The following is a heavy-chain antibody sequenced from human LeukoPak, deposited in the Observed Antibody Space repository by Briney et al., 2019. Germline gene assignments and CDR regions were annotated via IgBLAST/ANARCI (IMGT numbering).Heavy chain of an antibody. Sequence: GGSLRLSCSTSGFTFSSCWMSWVRQAPGKGLEWVANIKQDGSEKYYVDSVKGRFTISRDNAKNSLFLLMNSLRADDTAVYYCAREYYDSSGYYHGWHWGQGALVTVSS. CDR3: AREYYDSSGYYHGWH. D-gene: IGHD3-22*01. CDR1: GFTFSSCW. J-gene: IGHJ4*02. CDR2: IKQDGSEK. V-gene: IGHV3-7*01.